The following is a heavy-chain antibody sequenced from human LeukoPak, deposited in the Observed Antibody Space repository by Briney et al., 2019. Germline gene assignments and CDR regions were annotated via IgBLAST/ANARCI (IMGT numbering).Heavy chain of an antibody. CDR3: ARQQLVYDY. CDR2: IYYSGST. CDR1: GDSISSYY. V-gene: IGHV4-59*08. J-gene: IGHJ4*02. Sequence: PSETLSLTFTVPGDSISSYYWSSIRQPPAKGLEWIGYIYYSGSTNYNPSVKSRVAISVDTSKNQLSLKLSYVCAADTAVYYCARQQLVYDYWGQGTLVTVSS. D-gene: IGHD6-6*01.